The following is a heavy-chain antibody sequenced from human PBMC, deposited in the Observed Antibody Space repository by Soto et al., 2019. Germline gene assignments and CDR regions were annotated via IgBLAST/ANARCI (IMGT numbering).Heavy chain of an antibody. CDR1: GGSLSGHY. D-gene: IGHD6-6*01. V-gene: IGHV4-34*01. CDR3: ARGGAGSPSGFDF. Sequence: SETLSLTCAVYGGSLSGHYWSWIRQPPGKGLEWIGEINHSGSTNYNPSLKSRVVISIDTSENQLSLKLNSLTAADTAIYYCARGGAGSPSGFDFWGQGTLVTVSS. J-gene: IGHJ4*02. CDR2: INHSGST.